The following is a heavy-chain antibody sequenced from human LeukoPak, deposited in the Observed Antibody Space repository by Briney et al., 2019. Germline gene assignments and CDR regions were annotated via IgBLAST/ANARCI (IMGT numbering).Heavy chain of an antibody. V-gene: IGHV3-11*05. D-gene: IGHD6-13*01. J-gene: IGHJ4*02. CDR1: GFTFSDYY. CDR3: ARVFSIAAAGTYDY. Sequence: PGGSLRLSCAASGFTFSDYYMTWIRQAPGKGLEWLSYISSTSTYTTYADSVKSRFTISRDDAKNSLYLQMNSLRADDSAVYYCARVFSIAAAGTYDYWGQGTMVTVSS. CDR2: ISSTSTYT.